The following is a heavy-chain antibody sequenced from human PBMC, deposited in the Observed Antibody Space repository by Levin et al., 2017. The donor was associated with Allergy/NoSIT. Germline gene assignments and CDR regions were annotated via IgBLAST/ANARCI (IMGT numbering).Heavy chain of an antibody. J-gene: IGHJ4*02. CDR3: TTVVGRLLWFGEFTYYFDY. D-gene: IGHD3-10*01. CDR1: GFTFSNAW. V-gene: IGHV3-15*01. CDR2: IKSKTDGGTT. Sequence: PGGSLRLSCAASGFTFSNAWMSWVRQAPGKGLEWVGRIKSKTDGGTTDYAAPVKGRFTISRDDSKNTLYLQMNSLKTEDTAVYYCTTVVGRLLWFGEFTYYFDYWGQGTLVTVSS.